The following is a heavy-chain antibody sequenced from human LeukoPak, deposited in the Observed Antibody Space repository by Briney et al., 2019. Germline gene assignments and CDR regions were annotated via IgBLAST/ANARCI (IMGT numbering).Heavy chain of an antibody. Sequence: PGGSLRLSCVASGFTSGDYAMHWVRQAPGNGLEWVSGIGWNSVSVGYADSVKGRFTISRDNAKSSLYLQMNSLRAEDTAVYYCARGSFRGWTRNVDYWGQGTLVTVSS. J-gene: IGHJ4*02. CDR2: IGWNSVSV. V-gene: IGHV3-9*02. CDR1: GFTSGDYA. CDR3: ARGSFRGWTRNVDY. D-gene: IGHD6-19*01.